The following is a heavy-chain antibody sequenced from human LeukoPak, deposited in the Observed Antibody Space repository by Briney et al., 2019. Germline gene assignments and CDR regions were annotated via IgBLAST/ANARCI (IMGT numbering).Heavy chain of an antibody. CDR1: GFTFSNYA. J-gene: IGHJ4*02. V-gene: IGHV3-23*01. Sequence: GGSLRLSCAASGFTFSNYAMSWVRQAPGKGLEWVSAISGSGGSTYYADSVKGRFTISRDNSKNTLCLQMNSLRFEDAAVYYCARGLYSSSPWGQGTLVTVSS. CDR3: ARGLYSSSP. D-gene: IGHD6-6*01. CDR2: ISGSGGST.